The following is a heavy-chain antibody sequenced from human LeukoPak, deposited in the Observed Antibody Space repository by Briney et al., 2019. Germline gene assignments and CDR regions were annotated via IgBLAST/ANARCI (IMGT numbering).Heavy chain of an antibody. V-gene: IGHV3-23*01. CDR1: GFTFSRYG. Sequence: GGSLRLSCAASGFTFSRYGMSWVRQALGKGLEWVSAITGRGVRTYNGDSVKGRFTISRDTSKNTVYLQMNSLRGDDTAVYYCANGAHPDSSHYYFDYWGQGALVTVSS. J-gene: IGHJ4*02. CDR2: ITGRGVRT. D-gene: IGHD2-2*01. CDR3: ANGAHPDSSHYYFDY.